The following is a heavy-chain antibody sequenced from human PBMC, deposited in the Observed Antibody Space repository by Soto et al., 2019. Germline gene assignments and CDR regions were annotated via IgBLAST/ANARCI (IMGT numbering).Heavy chain of an antibody. CDR3: ARESRYCSGGSCYFLPGIDY. J-gene: IGHJ4*02. CDR1: GYTFTSYG. CDR2: ISTYNGNT. D-gene: IGHD2-15*01. V-gene: IGHV1-18*01. Sequence: ASVKVSCKASGYTFTSYGISWVRQNKGQGLEWMGWISTYNGNTNYARKLQGRVTMTTYTSTSTAYMELRSLRSDDTAVYYCARESRYCSGGSCYFLPGIDYWGQGTLVTVSS.